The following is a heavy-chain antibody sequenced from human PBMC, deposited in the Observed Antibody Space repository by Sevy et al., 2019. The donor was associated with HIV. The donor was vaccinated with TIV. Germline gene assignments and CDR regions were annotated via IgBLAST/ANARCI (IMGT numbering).Heavy chain of an antibody. V-gene: IGHV3-11*06. CDR2: ISSGSSYT. Sequence: GGSLRLSCAASGFTFSDYYMTGIRQSPRKGLQWISYISSGSSYTNYADSVKGRFTISRDNAKNSLYLEIHTLRPEDTAVYYCARSRSNYADYYFDYWGQGTVVTVSS. J-gene: IGHJ4*02. CDR1: GFTFSDYY. D-gene: IGHD4-17*01. CDR3: ARSRSNYADYYFDY.